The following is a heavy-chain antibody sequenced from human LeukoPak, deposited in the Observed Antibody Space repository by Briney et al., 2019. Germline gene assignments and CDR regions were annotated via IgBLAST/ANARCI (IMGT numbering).Heavy chain of an antibody. CDR3: ARLASSGWSHCDY. V-gene: IGHV4-59*08. CDR1: GGSISGYY. Sequence: PSETLSLTCTVSGGSISGYYWSWIRQPPGKGPEWIGYIYYSGSTNYNPSLKSRVTISVDTSKNQFSLKMNFVTAADTAVYYCARLASSGWSHCDYWGQGTLVTVSS. D-gene: IGHD6-19*01. J-gene: IGHJ4*02. CDR2: IYYSGST.